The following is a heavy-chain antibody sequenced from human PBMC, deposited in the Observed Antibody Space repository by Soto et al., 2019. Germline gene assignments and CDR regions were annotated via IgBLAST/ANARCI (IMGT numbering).Heavy chain of an antibody. D-gene: IGHD2-2*01. Sequence: GGSLRLSCAASGFTFSSYGMHWVRQAPGKGLEWVAVISYDGSNKYYADSVKGRFTISRDNSKNTLYLQMNSLGAEDTAVYYCAKSRAVPAATGYHSYYMDFRGTGTTVTVFS. CDR3: AKSRAVPAATGYHSYYMDF. V-gene: IGHV3-30*18. CDR2: ISYDGSNK. CDR1: GFTFSSYG. J-gene: IGHJ6*03.